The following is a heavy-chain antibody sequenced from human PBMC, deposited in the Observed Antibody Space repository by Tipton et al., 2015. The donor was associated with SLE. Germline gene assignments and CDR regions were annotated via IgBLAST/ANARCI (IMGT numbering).Heavy chain of an antibody. V-gene: IGHV4-30-2*01. J-gene: IGHJ3*02. CDR2: IYPSGGA. D-gene: IGHD5-18*01. CDR3: ARLPRYTWSFGSNQGPPDGFDI. Sequence: RSLRLSCAVSGGSISGPDYYSWTWIRQPPGKGLEWLGFIYPSGGAYYHPSLKSRVTISVDRSKNQFSLILSSVTAADTAVYYCARLPRYTWSFGSNQGPPDGFDIWGQGTMVTVSS. CDR1: GGSISGPDYYS.